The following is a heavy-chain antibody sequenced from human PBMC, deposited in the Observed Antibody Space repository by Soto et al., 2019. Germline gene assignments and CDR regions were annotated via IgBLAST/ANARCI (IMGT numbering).Heavy chain of an antibody. V-gene: IGHV4-34*01. CDR2: INHSGST. CDR3: ARGVAAAGRGSWFDP. J-gene: IGHJ5*02. CDR1: GGSFSGYY. D-gene: IGHD6-13*01. Sequence: QVQLQQWGAGLLKPSETLSLTCAVYGGSFSGYYWSWIRQPPGKGLEWIGEINHSGSTNYNPSLKSRVTISVGTSHNQFSLKLSSVTAADTAVYYCARGVAAAGRGSWFDPWGQGTLVTVSS.